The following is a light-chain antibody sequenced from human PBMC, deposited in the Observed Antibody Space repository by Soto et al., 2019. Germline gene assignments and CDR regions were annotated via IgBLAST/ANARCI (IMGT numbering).Light chain of an antibody. Sequence: EVVMRQSPATLSVSPGEGATLSCRASQGIGDTLAWYQHKPGPTPRLLIYGASTRATAIPARFSGSGSGTEFTLSISSLQSEDFAVYYGQQYNTWPRTFGQGTKMDIK. CDR3: QQYNTWPRT. J-gene: IGKJ1*01. CDR1: QGIGDT. CDR2: GAS. V-gene: IGKV3-15*01.